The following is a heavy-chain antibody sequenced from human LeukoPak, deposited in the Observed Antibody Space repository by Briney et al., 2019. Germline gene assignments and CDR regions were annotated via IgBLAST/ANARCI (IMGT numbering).Heavy chain of an antibody. CDR3: ARARDSGGGDY. V-gene: IGHV3-74*01. J-gene: IGHJ4*02. D-gene: IGHD2-15*01. Sequence: PGGSLRLSCAASGFTFSSYWMHWVRQAPGKGLVWVSRVNSDGSSTTYADSVKGRFTISRDNAKNTLYLQMNSLRAEDTAVYYCARARDSGGGDYWGQGTLVSVPS. CDR2: VNSDGSST. CDR1: GFTFSSYW.